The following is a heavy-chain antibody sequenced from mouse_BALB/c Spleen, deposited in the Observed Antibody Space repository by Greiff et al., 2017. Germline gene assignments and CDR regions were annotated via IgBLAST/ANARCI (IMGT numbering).Heavy chain of an antibody. J-gene: IGHJ2*01. CDR2: ISSGGST. Sequence: EVKVVESGGGLVKPGGSLKLSCAASGFTFSSYAMSWVRQTPEKRLEWVASISSGGSTYYPDSVKGRFTISRDNARNILYLQMSSLRSEDTAMYYCATTATFFDYWGQGTTLTVSS. D-gene: IGHD1-2*01. CDR1: GFTFSSYA. V-gene: IGHV5-6-5*01. CDR3: ATTATFFDY.